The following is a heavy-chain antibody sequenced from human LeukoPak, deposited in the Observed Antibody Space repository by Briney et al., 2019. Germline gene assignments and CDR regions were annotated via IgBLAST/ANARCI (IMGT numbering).Heavy chain of an antibody. V-gene: IGHV3-73*01. CDR2: IRSKANSYAT. Sequence: GGSLRLSCAASGFTFSGSAMHWVRQASGKGLEWVGRIRSKANSYATAYAASVKGRFTISRDDSKNTAHLQMNSLKTEDTAVYYCTRPAGTGDYWGQGTLVTVSS. CDR3: TRPAGTGDY. CDR1: GFTFSGSA. J-gene: IGHJ4*02. D-gene: IGHD6-13*01.